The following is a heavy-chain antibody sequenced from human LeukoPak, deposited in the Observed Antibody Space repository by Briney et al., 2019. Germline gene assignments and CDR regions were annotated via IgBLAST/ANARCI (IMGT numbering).Heavy chain of an antibody. CDR1: GYTFTSYG. CDR2: ISAYNGNT. J-gene: IGHJ6*02. Sequence: ASVKVSCKASGYTFTSYGISWVRQAPGQGLEWMGWISAYNGNTNYAQKLQGRATMTTDTSTSTAYMELRSLRSDDTAVYYCARSEALRWPMDVWGQGTTVTVSS. D-gene: IGHD4-23*01. V-gene: IGHV1-18*01. CDR3: ARSEALRWPMDV.